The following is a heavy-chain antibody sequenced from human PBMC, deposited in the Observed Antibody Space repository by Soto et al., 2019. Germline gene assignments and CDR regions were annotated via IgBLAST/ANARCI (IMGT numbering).Heavy chain of an antibody. CDR3: ARDRYYYDSSGYYPFHY. CDR1: GYTFTSYA. J-gene: IGHJ4*02. D-gene: IGHD3-22*01. Sequence: GASVKVSCKASGYTFTSYAMHWVRQAPGQSLEWMGWINAGNGNTKYSQKFQGRVTITRDTSASTAYMELSSLRSEDTAVYYCARDRYYYDSSGYYPFHYWGQGTLVTVSS. CDR2: INAGNGNT. V-gene: IGHV1-3*01.